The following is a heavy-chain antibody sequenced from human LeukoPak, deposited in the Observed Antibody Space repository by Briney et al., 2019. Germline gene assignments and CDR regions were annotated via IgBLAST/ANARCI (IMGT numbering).Heavy chain of an antibody. J-gene: IGHJ6*03. CDR2: IYYSGST. CDR1: GGSISSYY. V-gene: IGHV4-59*01. CDR3: ARDLGWRGMDV. Sequence: SETLSLTCTVSGGSISSYYWSWIRQPPGKGLEWIGYIYYSGSTNYNPSLKSRVTISVDTSKNQFSLKLSSVTAADTAVYYCARDLGWRGMDVWGKGTTVTVSS. D-gene: IGHD5-24*01.